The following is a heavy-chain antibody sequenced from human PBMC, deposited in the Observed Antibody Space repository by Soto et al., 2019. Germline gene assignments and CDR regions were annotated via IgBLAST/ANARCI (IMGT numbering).Heavy chain of an antibody. Sequence: SETLSLTCTVSGGSISSSNYYWAWIRQPPGKGLEWIGNIYYTEGTYYNPSLKSRVTISVDTSENQVSLKLFSVTAADTALYYCVSAAKWELLFDYWGQGIQVTVSS. CDR1: GGSISSSNYY. V-gene: IGHV4-39*01. CDR2: IYYTEGT. CDR3: VSAAKWELLFDY. D-gene: IGHD1-26*01. J-gene: IGHJ4*02.